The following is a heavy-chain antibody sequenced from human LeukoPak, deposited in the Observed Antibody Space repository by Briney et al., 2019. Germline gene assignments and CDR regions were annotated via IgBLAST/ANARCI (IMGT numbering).Heavy chain of an antibody. Sequence: PGGSLRLSCAASGFTFNNYEMNWVRQAPGKGLEWVSYISSSGTTIYYADSVKGRFTISRDNANNSLHLQMNSLRAADTAVYYCARRGSYYYFGMDVWGQGTTVTVS. D-gene: IGHD3-10*01. CDR3: ARRGSYYYFGMDV. CDR2: ISSSGTTI. J-gene: IGHJ6*02. V-gene: IGHV3-48*03. CDR1: GFTFNNYE.